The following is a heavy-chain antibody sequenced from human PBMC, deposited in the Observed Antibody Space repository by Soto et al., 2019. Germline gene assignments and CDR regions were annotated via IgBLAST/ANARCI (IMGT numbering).Heavy chain of an antibody. CDR3: AKLGDAVSGYFDF. J-gene: IGHJ5*01. D-gene: IGHD3-3*01. CDR2: VSFDGSHK. Sequence: QVQLVQSGGGVVQPGGSLRLSCAASGFTFSSYAIHWVRQAPGKGLAWVADVSFDGSHKTYAVPVRGRFTISRDNSKKTVYLQMNSLRAEDTALYYCAKLGDAVSGYFDFWGQGTQVAVSS. CDR1: GFTFSSYA. V-gene: IGHV3-30*18.